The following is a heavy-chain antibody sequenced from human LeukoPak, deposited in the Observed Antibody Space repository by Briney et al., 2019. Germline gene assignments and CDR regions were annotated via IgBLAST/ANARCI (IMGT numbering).Heavy chain of an antibody. CDR2: IRYDGSNK. J-gene: IGHJ4*02. CDR1: GFTFSSYG. CDR3: AKDVNFFDY. D-gene: IGHD2/OR15-2a*01. V-gene: IGHV3-30*02. Sequence: PGGFLRLSCAASGFTFSSYGMHWVRQAPGKGLEWVAFIRYDGSNKYYADSVKGRFTISRDNSKNTLYLQMNSLRAEDTAVYYCAKDVNFFDYWGQGTLVTVSS.